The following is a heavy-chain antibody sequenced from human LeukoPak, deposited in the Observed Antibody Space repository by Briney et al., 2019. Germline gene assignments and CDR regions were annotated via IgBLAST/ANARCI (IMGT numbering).Heavy chain of an antibody. J-gene: IGHJ4*02. CDR1: GLTFSSYR. V-gene: IGHV3-53*01. CDR3: VRERFGAIVEN. D-gene: IGHD5-24*01. CDR2: VYGGGNT. Sequence: GGSLRFSVAASGLTFSSYRMNWVGKAPGKGLEWVSTVYGGGNTAYADSVKGRFTISRDTSKNTLLLQMNSLRAEDTALYFCVRERFGAIVENWGQGALVIVSS.